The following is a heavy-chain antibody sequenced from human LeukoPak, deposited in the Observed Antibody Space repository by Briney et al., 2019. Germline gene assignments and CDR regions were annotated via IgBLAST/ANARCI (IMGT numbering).Heavy chain of an antibody. CDR3: ARGTPLYYDFWSGYYTGFDY. CDR2: MNPNSGNT. CDR1: GYIFTSYD. J-gene: IGHJ4*02. V-gene: IGHV1-8*01. D-gene: IGHD3-3*01. Sequence: ASVKVSCKASGYIFTSYDINWVRQATGQGLEWMGWMNPNSGNTGYAQKFQGRVTMTRNTSISTAYMELSSLRSEDTAVYYCARGTPLYYDFWSGYYTGFDYWGQGTLVTVSS.